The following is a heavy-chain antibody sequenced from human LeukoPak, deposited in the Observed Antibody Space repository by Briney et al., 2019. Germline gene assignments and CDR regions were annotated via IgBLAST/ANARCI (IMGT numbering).Heavy chain of an antibody. D-gene: IGHD1-26*01. Sequence: SETLSLTCAVYGWSFSGYYWSWIRQPPGKGQEWIGEINHSGSTSYNPSLKSRVTISVDTSKNQFSLKLSSVTAADTAVYYCARLIVGATDFDYWGQGTLVTVSS. V-gene: IGHV4-34*01. CDR2: INHSGST. CDR1: GWSFSGYY. J-gene: IGHJ4*02. CDR3: ARLIVGATDFDY.